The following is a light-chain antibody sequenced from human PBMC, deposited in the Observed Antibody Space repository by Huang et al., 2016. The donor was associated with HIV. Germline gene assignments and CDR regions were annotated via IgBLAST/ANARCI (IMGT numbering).Light chain of an antibody. CDR2: AAS. CDR3: QQSHTLPHT. Sequence: DVELTQSPSSLSASVGDRITITCRASHNIINFLNWYQQIPGEDPRLLIYAASKLQSGVPSRFTGSGSGTDFALTISSLRPEDFVTYYCQQSHTLPHTFGQGTKLEI. J-gene: IGKJ2*01. CDR1: HNIINF. V-gene: IGKV1-39*01.